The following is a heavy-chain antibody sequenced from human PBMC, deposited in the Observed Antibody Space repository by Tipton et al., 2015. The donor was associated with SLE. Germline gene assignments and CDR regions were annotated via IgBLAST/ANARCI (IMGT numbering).Heavy chain of an antibody. J-gene: IGHJ2*01. CDR2: IYYSGST. V-gene: IGHV4-59*01. CDR3: AAQPVAGLWYFDL. D-gene: IGHD1-14*01. CDR1: GGSISSYY. Sequence: LRLSCTVSGGSISSYYWSWIRPPPGKGLEWIGYIYYSGSTNYNPSLKSRVTISVDTSKNQFSLKLSSVTAADTAVYYCAAQPVAGLWYFDLWGRGTLVTVSS.